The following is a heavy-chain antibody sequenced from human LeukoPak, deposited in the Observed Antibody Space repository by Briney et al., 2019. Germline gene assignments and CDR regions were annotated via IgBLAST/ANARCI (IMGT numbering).Heavy chain of an antibody. CDR2: IRSKASSYAT. CDR3: ARDGSGYDHIPLDY. V-gene: IGHV3-73*01. D-gene: IGHD3-22*01. J-gene: IGHJ4*02. Sequence: GGCLRLSCAASGVTFSGSGVHWVRQASGKGLEWVGRIRSKASSYATAFPASVKGRFTISRDDSKNTAYLQMNSLKTEDTAVYYCARDGSGYDHIPLDYWGQGTLVTVSS. CDR1: GVTFSGSG.